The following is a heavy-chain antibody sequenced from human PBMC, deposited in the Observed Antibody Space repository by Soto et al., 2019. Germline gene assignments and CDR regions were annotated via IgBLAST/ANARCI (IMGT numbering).Heavy chain of an antibody. CDR2: IWYDGSVK. V-gene: IGHV3-33*01. Sequence: ASGFTFGTYGIHWVRQAPGKGLEWVAGIWYDGSVKTYADSVKGRFSISRDNSQNTVYLQMNTLRAGDTAVYYCARADCGGQCPCDYWGQGTLVTVSS. D-gene: IGHD2-21*01. J-gene: IGHJ4*02. CDR1: GFTFGTYG. CDR3: ARADCGGQCPCDY.